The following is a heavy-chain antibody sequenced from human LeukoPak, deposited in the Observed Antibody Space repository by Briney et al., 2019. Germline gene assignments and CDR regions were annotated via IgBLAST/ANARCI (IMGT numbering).Heavy chain of an antibody. CDR3: VRDRSYGAFDS. CDR2: ITSSTTK. D-gene: IGHD5-18*01. J-gene: IGHJ5*01. V-gene: IGHV3-11*01. Sequence: GGSLRLSCAASGFTFSDFYMSWIRQAPGKGLEWVSYITSSTTKYYADSVKGRFTISRDNAKNSLYLQMNSLTAEDTAFYHCVRDRSYGAFDSWGQGTLITVSS. CDR1: GFTFSDFY.